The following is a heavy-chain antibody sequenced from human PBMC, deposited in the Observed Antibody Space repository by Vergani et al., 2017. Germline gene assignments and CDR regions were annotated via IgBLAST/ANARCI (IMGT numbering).Heavy chain of an antibody. CDR3: ARDRGIVGATTGCMDV. CDR2: IYYSWST. V-gene: IGHV4-39*07. J-gene: IGHJ6*02. D-gene: IGHD1-26*01. Sequence: QLQLHKSGPGLVKPSETLLLTCTLPGGSISSSSHFWGWLRPTPGKGLEWIGSIYYSWSTNYNPSLKSRVTISVDTSKNQFSLKLSSVTAADTAVYYCARDRGIVGATTGCMDVWDQGTTVTVSS. CDR1: GGSISSSSHF.